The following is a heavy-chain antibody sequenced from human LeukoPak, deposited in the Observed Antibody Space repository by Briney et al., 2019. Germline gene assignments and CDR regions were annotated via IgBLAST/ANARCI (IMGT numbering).Heavy chain of an antibody. V-gene: IGHV3-48*01. Sequence: GGSLRLSCAASGFTFVSYNMNWVRQAPGKGLEGVAYISSSSSLIYYAGSVKGRFTVSRDSVKRSLYLQMNSLRAEDTAVYYCARDGNRDGDMDVWGKGTTVTVSS. J-gene: IGHJ6*03. CDR2: ISSSSSLI. D-gene: IGHD1-1*01. CDR3: ARDGNRDGDMDV. CDR1: GFTFVSYN.